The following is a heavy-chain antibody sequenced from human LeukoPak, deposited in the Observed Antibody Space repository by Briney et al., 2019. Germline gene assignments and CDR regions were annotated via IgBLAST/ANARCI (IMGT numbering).Heavy chain of an antibody. CDR3: AKDIFAGSGWYYFDY. D-gene: IGHD6-19*01. CDR1: GFTFDDYA. J-gene: IGHJ4*02. V-gene: IGHV3-9*01. CDR2: ISWNSGSI. Sequence: GRSLRLPCAASGFTFDDYAMHWVRQAPGKGLEWVSGISWNSGSIGYADSVKGRFTISRDNAKNSLYLQMNSLRAEDTALYYCAKDIFAGSGWYYFDYWGQGTLVTVSS.